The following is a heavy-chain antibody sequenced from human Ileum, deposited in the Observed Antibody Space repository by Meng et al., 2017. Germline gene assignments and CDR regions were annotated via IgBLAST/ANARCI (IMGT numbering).Heavy chain of an antibody. CDR1: GFTFSHYA. CDR2: IPYDGSNY. D-gene: IGHD3-10*01. Sequence: QVQLVESGGGVVQPGTSLRLACPASGFTFSHYAMHWVRQAPGKGLEWLSVIPYDGSNYYYADSVKGRFTISRDDSENTLFLQMDSLTTEDSGVYYCARGGVGAATAGPIDYWGQGILVTVSS. J-gene: IGHJ4*01. CDR3: ARGGVGAATAGPIDY. V-gene: IGHV3-30*04.